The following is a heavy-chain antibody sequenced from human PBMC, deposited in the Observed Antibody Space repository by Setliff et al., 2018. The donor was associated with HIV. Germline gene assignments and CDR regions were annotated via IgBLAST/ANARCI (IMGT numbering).Heavy chain of an antibody. D-gene: IGHD1-26*01. V-gene: IGHV4-59*11. CDR3: ARAGDGSPFYYYYYMDV. CDR2: IYNSGRT. CDR1: GVSISSHY. J-gene: IGHJ6*03. Sequence: PSETLSLTCTVSGVSISSHYWSWIRQPPGKGLEWIGYIYNSGRTNYNPSLTSRVTISVDTSKNQFSLKLSSVTAADTAVYYCARAGDGSPFYYYYYMDVWGIGTTVTVSS.